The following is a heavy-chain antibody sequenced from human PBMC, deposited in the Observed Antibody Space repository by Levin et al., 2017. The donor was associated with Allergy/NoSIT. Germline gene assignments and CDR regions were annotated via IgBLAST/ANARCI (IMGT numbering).Heavy chain of an antibody. CDR2: ISSSSSYI. V-gene: IGHV3-21*01. Sequence: PSETLSLTCAASGFTFSSYSMNWVRQAPGKGLEWVSSISSSSSYIYYADSVKGRFTISRDNAKNSLYLQMNSLRAEDTAVYYCARGWTMIVVVIPYGMDVWGQGTTVTVSS. J-gene: IGHJ6*02. CDR3: ARGWTMIVVVIPYGMDV. CDR1: GFTFSSYS. D-gene: IGHD3-22*01.